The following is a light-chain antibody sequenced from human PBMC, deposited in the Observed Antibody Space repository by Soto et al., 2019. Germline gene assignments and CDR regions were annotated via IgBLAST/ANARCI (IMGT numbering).Light chain of an antibody. V-gene: IGKV3-20*01. CDR1: QSVRGSN. CDR3: QQYGSSPKT. Sequence: EMVWTPSPGTLSFSAGNRGTLCCRASQSVRGSNLAWYQQKPGQAPRLLIFGASSRATGIPDRFSGSGSGTDFTLTISRLAREDFALYYCQQYGSSPKTFGQGTKVDIK. J-gene: IGKJ1*01. CDR2: GAS.